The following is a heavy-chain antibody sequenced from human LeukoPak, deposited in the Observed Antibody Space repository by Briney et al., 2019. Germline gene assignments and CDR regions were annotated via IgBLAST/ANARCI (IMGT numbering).Heavy chain of an antibody. CDR1: GGSISSYY. CDR3: AREEMLGYCSSTSCYSPYYFDY. D-gene: IGHD2-2*02. J-gene: IGHJ4*02. Sequence: PSETLSLTCSVSGGSISSYYWSWIRQPPGKGLEWIGYIYYSASTNYNPSLKSRVTISVDTSKNQFSLKLSSVTAADTAVYYCAREEMLGYCSSTSCYSPYYFDYWGQGTLVTVSS. CDR2: IYYSAST. V-gene: IGHV4-59*01.